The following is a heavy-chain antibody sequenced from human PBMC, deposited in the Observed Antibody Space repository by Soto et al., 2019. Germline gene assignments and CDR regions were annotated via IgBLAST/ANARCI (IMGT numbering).Heavy chain of an antibody. CDR3: AKDHCSSTSCYGADALDI. Sequence: SGGSLRLSCAASGFTFSSYAMSWVLQAPWKGLEWVSAISGSGGSTYYADSVKGRFTISRDNSKNTLYLQMNSLRAEDTAVYYCAKDHCSSTSCYGADALDIWGQGTMVTVSS. D-gene: IGHD2-2*01. CDR1: GFTFSSYA. CDR2: ISGSGGST. V-gene: IGHV3-23*01. J-gene: IGHJ3*02.